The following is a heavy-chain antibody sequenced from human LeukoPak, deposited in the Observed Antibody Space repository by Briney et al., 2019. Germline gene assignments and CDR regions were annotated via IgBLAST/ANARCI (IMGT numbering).Heavy chain of an antibody. D-gene: IGHD4-23*01. CDR3: ARAEGYGGELDS. CDR1: GFTFSTYA. CDR2: IPYDGSNK. Sequence: GRSLRLSCAASGFTFSTYAMHWVRQAPGKGLEWVAVIPYDGSNKYYADSVKGRFTIPRENSKNRLYLQMNSLRAEDTAVYYCARAEGYGGELDSWGQGTLVTVSS. J-gene: IGHJ4*02. V-gene: IGHV3-30*04.